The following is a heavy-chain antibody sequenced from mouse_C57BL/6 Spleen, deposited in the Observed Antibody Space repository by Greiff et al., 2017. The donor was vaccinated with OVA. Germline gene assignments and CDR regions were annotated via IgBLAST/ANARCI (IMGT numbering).Heavy chain of an antibody. J-gene: IGHJ4*01. CDR2: ISSGSSTI. V-gene: IGHV5-17*01. CDR3: AKPDEPRRRYAMDY. CDR1: GFTFSDYG. D-gene: IGHD2-12*01. Sequence: EVKLMESGGGLVKPGGSLKLSCAASGFTFSDYGMHWVRQAPEKGLEWVAYISSGSSTIYYAATVKDRFTITRDNAKNTLFLHMTSLRSEDTAMYYCAKPDEPRRRYAMDYWGQGTSVTVSS.